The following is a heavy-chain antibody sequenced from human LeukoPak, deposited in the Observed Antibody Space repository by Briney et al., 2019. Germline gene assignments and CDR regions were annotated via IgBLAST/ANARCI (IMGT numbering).Heavy chain of an antibody. Sequence: VASVKVSCKASGGTFSSYTISWVRQAPGQGLEWMGIINPSGGSTSYAQKFQGRVTMTRDTSTSTVYMELSSLRSEDTAVYYCARAPDILTGYHYYYYMDVWGKGTTVTVSS. J-gene: IGHJ6*03. D-gene: IGHD3-9*01. CDR3: ARAPDILTGYHYYYYMDV. V-gene: IGHV1-46*01. CDR1: GGTFSSYT. CDR2: INPSGGST.